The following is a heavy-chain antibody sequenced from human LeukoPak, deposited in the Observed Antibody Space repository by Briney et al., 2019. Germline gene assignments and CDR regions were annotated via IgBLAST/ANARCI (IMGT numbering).Heavy chain of an antibody. CDR1: GGSISRYY. CDR3: ARVTPRPMAHYYDSSGDNWFDP. D-gene: IGHD3-22*01. CDR2: IYYSGST. J-gene: IGHJ5*02. V-gene: IGHV4-59*12. Sequence: SETLSLTCTVSGGSISRYYWSWIRQPPGKGLEWIGYIYYSGSTNYHPSHKSRVTITVDKSKQQLSLNLCSVTPAHTSVYYCARVTPRPMAHYYDSSGDNWFDPWGQGTLVTVSS.